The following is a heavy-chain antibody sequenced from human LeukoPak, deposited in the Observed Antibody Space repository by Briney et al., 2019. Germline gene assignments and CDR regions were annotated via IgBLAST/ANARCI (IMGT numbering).Heavy chain of an antibody. CDR3: AELGITMIGGV. CDR1: GFTFSSFS. D-gene: IGHD3-10*02. CDR2: ISSSGSTI. J-gene: IGHJ6*04. V-gene: IGHV3-48*04. Sequence: GGYLRLSCAASGFTFSSFSMNWLRQAPGKGLEWVSFISSSGSTIYYADSVKGRFTISRDNAKNSLYLQMNSLRAEDTAVYYCAELGITMIGGVWGKGTTVTISS.